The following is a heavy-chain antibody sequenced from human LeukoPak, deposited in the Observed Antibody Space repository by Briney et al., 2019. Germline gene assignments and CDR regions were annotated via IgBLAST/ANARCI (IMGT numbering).Heavy chain of an antibody. D-gene: IGHD2-15*01. CDR2: ISSSSTYI. CDR1: GFTFSSYT. Sequence: PGGSLRLSCAASGFTFSSYTMTWVRQAPGKGLEWVSSISSSSTYILYADSVKGRFTISRDNAKNSLYLQMNSLRAEDTAVYYCATLGYCSGGSCRYLDYWGQGTLVTVSS. J-gene: IGHJ4*02. CDR3: ATLGYCSGGSCRYLDY. V-gene: IGHV3-21*01.